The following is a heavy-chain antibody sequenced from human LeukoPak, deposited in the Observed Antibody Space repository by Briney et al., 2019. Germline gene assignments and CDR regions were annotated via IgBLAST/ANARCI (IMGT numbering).Heavy chain of an antibody. CDR2: IYYSGST. V-gene: IGHV4-59*01. D-gene: IGHD6-19*01. J-gene: IGHJ4*02. CDR3: ARGRKQWQRVEFDY. CDR1: GGSISSYY. Sequence: PSETLSLTCTVSGGSISSYYWSWIRQPPGKGLEWIGYIYYSGSTNYNPSLKSRVTISVDTSKNQFSLKLSSVTAADTAVYYCARGRKQWQRVEFDYWGQGTLVTASS.